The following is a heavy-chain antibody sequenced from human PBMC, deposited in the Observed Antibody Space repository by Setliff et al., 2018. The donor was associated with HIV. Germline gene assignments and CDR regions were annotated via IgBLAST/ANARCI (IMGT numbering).Heavy chain of an antibody. Sequence: GGSLRLSCAASGFTFSSYGMHWVRQAPGKGLEWVAFIHYDESIKYYADSVKGRFTISRDNSKNTLYLQMNSLRVEDTAVYYCAKDVCSGAYCYAYYYYGMDVWGQGTTVTVSS. CDR2: IHYDESIK. D-gene: IGHD2-15*01. J-gene: IGHJ6*02. CDR1: GFTFSSYG. V-gene: IGHV3-30*02. CDR3: AKDVCSGAYCYAYYYYGMDV.